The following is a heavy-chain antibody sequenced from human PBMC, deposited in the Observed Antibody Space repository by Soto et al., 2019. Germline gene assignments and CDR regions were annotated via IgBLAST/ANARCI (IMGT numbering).Heavy chain of an antibody. CDR1: GDTFTNFG. Sequence: ASVKVSCKTSGDTFTNFGLSWVRQAPGQGLEWMGWIATYNSNKNYAQKFQGRLTLTTDTSTSTGYMELKSLEYDDTAVYYCARVLRGVVNWFDPWGQGTLVTVSS. V-gene: IGHV1-18*01. J-gene: IGHJ5*02. CDR3: ARVLRGVVNWFDP. CDR2: IATYNSNK. D-gene: IGHD3-10*01.